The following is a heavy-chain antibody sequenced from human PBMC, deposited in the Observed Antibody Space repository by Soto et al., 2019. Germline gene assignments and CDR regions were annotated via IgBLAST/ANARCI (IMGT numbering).Heavy chain of an antibody. Sequence: SQTLSLTCAISGDSVSSNSAAWNWIRQSPSRGLEWLGRTYYRSKWYNDYAVSVKSRITINPDTSKNQFSLQLNSVTPEDTAVYYCAKGVSVMAGDNYYCMDVWGQGTTVTVSS. J-gene: IGHJ6*02. CDR2: TYYRSKWYN. CDR3: AKGVSVMAGDNYYCMDV. CDR1: GDSVSSNSAA. D-gene: IGHD6-19*01. V-gene: IGHV6-1*01.